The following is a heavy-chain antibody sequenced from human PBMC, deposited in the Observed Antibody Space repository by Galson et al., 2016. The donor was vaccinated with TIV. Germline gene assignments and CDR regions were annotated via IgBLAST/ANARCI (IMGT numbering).Heavy chain of an antibody. CDR3: ARDGYCSGGHCFQTPDYYYGMDL. D-gene: IGHD2-15*01. J-gene: IGHJ6*02. Sequence: SLRLSCAASGFTFSKFDMHWVRQAPGKGLEWAAVISYDGKNTYLADSVKGRFTVSRDNSKNTVYLEINSLRSDDTAVYFCARDGYCSGGHCFQTPDYYYGMDLWGQGTTVTVSS. CDR1: GFTFSKFD. CDR2: ISYDGKNT. V-gene: IGHV3-30*03.